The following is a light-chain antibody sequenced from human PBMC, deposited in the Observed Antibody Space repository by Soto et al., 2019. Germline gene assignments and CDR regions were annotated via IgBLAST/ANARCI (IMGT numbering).Light chain of an antibody. CDR2: DAS. Sequence: DIQMTQSPSSLSASVGDRVTITCRASQSIGTWLAWYQQKPGKAPKLLIYDASSLESGVPSRFSGSGSGTEFTLTISSLQPDDFATYYCQQYNSYWTFGQGTKVDI. V-gene: IGKV1-5*01. CDR3: QQYNSYWT. J-gene: IGKJ1*01. CDR1: QSIGTW.